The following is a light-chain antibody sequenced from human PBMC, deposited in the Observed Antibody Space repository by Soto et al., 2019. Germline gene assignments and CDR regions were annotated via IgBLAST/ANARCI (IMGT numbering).Light chain of an antibody. CDR3: QQYNSYSPRT. CDR1: QSISSW. V-gene: IGKV1-5*03. CDR2: KAS. J-gene: IGKJ1*01. Sequence: DIQMTQSPSTLSASVGDRVTITCRASQSISSWLAWYQQKPGKATKRLIYKASSLESRVPSRFSGSGSATAFTLIISSLQPDDFATYYCQQYNSYSPRTFGQGTKVEIK.